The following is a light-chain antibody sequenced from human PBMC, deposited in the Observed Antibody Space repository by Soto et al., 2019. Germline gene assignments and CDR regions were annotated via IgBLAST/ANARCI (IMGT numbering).Light chain of an antibody. J-gene: IGLJ1*01. CDR3: SSYRSGDLYV. CDR2: EVS. Sequence: QSVLALPASGSETPDQSIPIYCTGTSSHRGAYKSVSWYPQHPGKARKLLIYEVSNRSSGVSSRFSATKSESTALLPLSGLRTEDEADYYCSSYRSGDLYVFGTGTKVTVL. V-gene: IGLV2-14*01. CDR1: SSHRGAYKS.